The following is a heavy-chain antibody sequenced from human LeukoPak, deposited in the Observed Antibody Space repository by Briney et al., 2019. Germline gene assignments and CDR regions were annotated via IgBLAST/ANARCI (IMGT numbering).Heavy chain of an antibody. CDR3: ARDSRRLRLGFDY. J-gene: IGHJ4*02. D-gene: IGHD5-12*01. Sequence: GGSLRLSCAASGLTFSSYSMNWVRQAPGKGLEWVSSISSSSSYIYYADSVKGRFTISRDNAKNSLYLQMNSLRAEDTAVYYCARDSRRLRLGFDYWGQGTLVTVSS. CDR2: ISSSSSYI. CDR1: GLTFSSYS. V-gene: IGHV3-21*01.